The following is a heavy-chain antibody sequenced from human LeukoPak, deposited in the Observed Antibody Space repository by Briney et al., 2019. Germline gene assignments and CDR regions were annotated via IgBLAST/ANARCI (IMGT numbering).Heavy chain of an antibody. Sequence: SETLSLTCAVYGGSFSGNYWSWIRQPPGKGLEWIGEINHSGSTNYNPSLKSRVTMSLDTSKNQLSLNLSSVTAADTAVYYCAAIVRDYWGQGTLVTVSS. J-gene: IGHJ4*02. D-gene: IGHD3-10*01. CDR2: INHSGST. V-gene: IGHV4-34*01. CDR3: AAIVRDY. CDR1: GGSFSGNY.